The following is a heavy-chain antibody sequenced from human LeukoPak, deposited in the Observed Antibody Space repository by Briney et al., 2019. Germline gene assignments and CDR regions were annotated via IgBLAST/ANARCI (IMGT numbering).Heavy chain of an antibody. CDR2: IYYSGST. CDR3: ARDLKNSSGYYLDAFDI. J-gene: IGHJ3*02. Sequence: PSETLSLTCTVSGGSISSYYWSWIRQPPGKGLEWIGYIYYSGSTNYNPSLKSRVTISVDTSKNQFYLQLSSVNAADTAVYYCARDLKNSSGYYLDAFDIWGQGTMVTVSS. D-gene: IGHD3-22*01. V-gene: IGHV4-59*12. CDR1: GGSISSYY.